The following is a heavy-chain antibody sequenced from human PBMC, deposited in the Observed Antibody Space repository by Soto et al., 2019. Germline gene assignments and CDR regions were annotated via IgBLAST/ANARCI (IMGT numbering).Heavy chain of an antibody. V-gene: IGHV3-23*01. Sequence: GGSLRLSCAASGFSCSYYAMSWVRQSPGKGLEWVSVISESGGSTHYADSVRGRFTVSRDNSKNSLSLRMNSLRDEDTAVYFCAKRSPYSSGWYSPIFDYWGQGALVTVSS. CDR1: GFSCSYYA. CDR3: AKRSPYSSGWYSPIFDY. CDR2: ISESGGST. J-gene: IGHJ4*02. D-gene: IGHD6-13*01.